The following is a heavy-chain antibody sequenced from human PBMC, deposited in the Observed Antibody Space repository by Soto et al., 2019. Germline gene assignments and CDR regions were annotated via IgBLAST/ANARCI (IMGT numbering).Heavy chain of an antibody. CDR3: AKDLGYCSGGNCYSGIFDS. D-gene: IGHD2-15*01. CDR2: ISGSRGST. V-gene: IGHV3-23*01. CDR1: EFTFSTYA. J-gene: IGHJ4*02. Sequence: PGGSLRLSCAASEFTFSTYAMSWVRQAPGKGLEWVSGISGSRGSTYYADSVKGRFTISRDNSKNTLFLQMNSLRAEDTALYYCAKDLGYCSGGNCYSGIFDSWGQGTLVTVSS.